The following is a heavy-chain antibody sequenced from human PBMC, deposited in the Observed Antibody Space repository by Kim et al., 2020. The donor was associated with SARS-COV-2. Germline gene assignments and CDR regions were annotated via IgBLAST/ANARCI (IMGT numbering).Heavy chain of an antibody. J-gene: IGHJ4*02. D-gene: IGHD3-16*01. V-gene: IGHV4-39*01. CDR3: ARQPSLGGYFDY. Sequence: TYYNPGLRGGVTITVDTSKNEFSLKLSSVTAADAAVDFCARQPSLGGYFDYWGQGTLVTVSS. CDR2: T.